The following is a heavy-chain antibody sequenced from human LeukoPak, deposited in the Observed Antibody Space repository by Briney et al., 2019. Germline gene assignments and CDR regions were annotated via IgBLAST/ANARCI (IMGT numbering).Heavy chain of an antibody. CDR1: GGSFSGYF. CDR2: ISHSGST. Sequence: SETLSLTCAVYGGSFSGYFWSYIRQPPGKGLEWLGEISHSGSTNYGPSLKSRVTISVDTSKNQFSLKLSSVTAADTAVYYCARALHGGSYFLDYWGQGTLVTVSS. V-gene: IGHV4-34*01. J-gene: IGHJ4*02. CDR3: ARALHGGSYFLDY. D-gene: IGHD1-26*01.